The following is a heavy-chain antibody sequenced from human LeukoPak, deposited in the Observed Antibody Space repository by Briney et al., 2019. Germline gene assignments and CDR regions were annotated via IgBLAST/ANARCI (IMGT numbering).Heavy chain of an antibody. J-gene: IGHJ6*03. Sequence: GGCLRLSCAHSGFTFTSYSMKWVRPAPREGRGWVSSISSIISDIYYAESAKGRFTISRDKATNTLYLQKNSLRAEGTAMYYVASCSCYDGVFSYYYYYYMDVWGKGTTVTVSS. CDR1: GFTFTSYS. CDR3: ASCSCYDGVFSYYYYYYMDV. V-gene: IGHV3-21*01. CDR2: ISSIISDI. D-gene: IGHD2-15*01.